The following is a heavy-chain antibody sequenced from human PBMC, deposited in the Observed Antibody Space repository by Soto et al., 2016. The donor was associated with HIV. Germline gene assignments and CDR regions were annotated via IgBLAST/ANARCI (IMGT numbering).Heavy chain of an antibody. CDR2: IFHNGST. D-gene: IGHD1-1*01. CDR1: TYSISSHYY. CDR3: ARVAYILRWGLDRP. J-gene: IGHJ5*02. Sequence: QVQLQESGPGLVKPSEALSLTCTVSTYSISSHYYWAWIRQPPGKGLEWIGSIFHNGSTYNNPSLKSRVTISVDTSKNQFSLKLRSVAAADTAVYYCARVAYILRWGLDRPWGQGTLVTVSS. V-gene: IGHV4-38-2*02.